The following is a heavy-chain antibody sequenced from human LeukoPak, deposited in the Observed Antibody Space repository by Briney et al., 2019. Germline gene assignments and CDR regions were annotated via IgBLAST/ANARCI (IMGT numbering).Heavy chain of an antibody. J-gene: IGHJ6*02. CDR1: GYTFSVYD. CDR3: ARDHCSYINCFEHYYSGIDV. CDR2: INPDTGAT. Sequence: ASVTLSCEASGYTFSVYDMNWVRQAPGQGLEWMGWINPDTGATDIAQKFQGRVTMTRDTSISAAYMELSRLRSDDTAVYYCARDHCSYINCFEHYYSGIDVGGQETTVTVSS. V-gene: IGHV1-2*02. D-gene: IGHD2-2*01.